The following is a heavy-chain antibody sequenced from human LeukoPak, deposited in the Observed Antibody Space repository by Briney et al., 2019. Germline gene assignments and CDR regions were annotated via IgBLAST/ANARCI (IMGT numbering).Heavy chain of an antibody. V-gene: IGHV3-21*01. J-gene: IGHJ4*02. CDR1: GFTFSDYS. CDR2: VNTVSSYI. D-gene: IGHD3-22*01. Sequence: GGSLRLSCAASGFTFSDYSMNWVRQAPGKGLEWVASVNTVSSYIYYADSMRGRFTISRDNAKDSLFLQMNSLRAEDTAVYYCARLRRNSDRSDFFYYYDHWGQGTLVTVSS. CDR3: ARLRRNSDRSDFFYYYDH.